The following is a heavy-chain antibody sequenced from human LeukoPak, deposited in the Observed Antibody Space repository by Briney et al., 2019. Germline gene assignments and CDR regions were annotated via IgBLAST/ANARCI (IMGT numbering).Heavy chain of an antibody. CDR3: VRLVNFWSGFAD. D-gene: IGHD3-3*01. Sequence: GESLKISCKGSGYRFTTYWIGWVRQIPGKGLEWMGIIYPSDSDTRYSPSFQGQVTISADKSISTAYLQWSSLKASDTAMYYCVRLVNFWSGFADWGQGTLVTVSS. CDR2: IYPSDSDT. J-gene: IGHJ4*02. V-gene: IGHV5-51*01. CDR1: GYRFTTYW.